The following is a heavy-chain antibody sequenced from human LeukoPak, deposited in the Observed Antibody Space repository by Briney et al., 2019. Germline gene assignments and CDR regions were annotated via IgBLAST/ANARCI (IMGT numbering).Heavy chain of an antibody. J-gene: IGHJ3*02. V-gene: IGHV1-2*02. CDR2: INPNSGGT. CDR1: GYTFTSYY. CDR3: ARPLAYGSYYPAFDI. D-gene: IGHD1-26*01. Sequence: ASVKVSCKASGYTFTSYYMHWVRQAPGQGLEWMGWINPNSGGTNYAQKFQGRVTMTRDTSISTAYMELSRLRSDDTAVYYCARPLAYGSYYPAFDIWGQGTMVTVSS.